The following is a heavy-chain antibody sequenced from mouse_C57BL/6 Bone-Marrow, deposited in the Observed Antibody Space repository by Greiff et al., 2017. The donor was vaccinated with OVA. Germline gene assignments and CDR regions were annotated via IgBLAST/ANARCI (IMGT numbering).Heavy chain of an antibody. Sequence: EVKLMESGGGLVKPGGSLKLSCAASGFTFSSYAMSWVRQTPEKRLEWVATISDGGSYTYYPDNVKGRFTISRDNAKNNLYLQMSHLKSEDTAMYYCAREEGWACAYWGQGTLVTVSA. CDR3: AREEGWACAY. V-gene: IGHV5-4*01. CDR2: ISDGGSYT. CDR1: GFTFSSYA. D-gene: IGHD3-3*01. J-gene: IGHJ3*01.